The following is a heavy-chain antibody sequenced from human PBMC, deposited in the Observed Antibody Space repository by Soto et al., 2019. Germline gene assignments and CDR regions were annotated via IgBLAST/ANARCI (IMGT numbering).Heavy chain of an antibody. Sequence: GASVKVSCKALGCTFDSYAVSWVRQAPGQVLEWVGGITPIFRAADYAQKFQGRITITADLSTSTSYMELTSLRSDDTAVYYCARDPRITLIRSYSSLAVWGQGTTVTVSS. J-gene: IGHJ6*02. D-gene: IGHD3-10*01. CDR1: GCTFDSYA. V-gene: IGHV1-69*13. CDR2: ITPIFRAA. CDR3: ARDPRITLIRSYSSLAV.